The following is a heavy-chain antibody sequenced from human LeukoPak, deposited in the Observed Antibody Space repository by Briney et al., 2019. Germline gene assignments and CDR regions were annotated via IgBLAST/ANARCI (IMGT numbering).Heavy chain of an antibody. CDR2: IIPIFGTA. J-gene: IGHJ6*03. D-gene: IGHD3-9*01. Sequence: SVKVSCKASGGTFSSYAISWVRQAPGQGLEWMGGIIPIFGTANYAQKFQGRVTITADKSTSTAYMELSSLRSEDTAVYYCATGDKGAILTGYNYYFYMDVWGKGTTVTISS. V-gene: IGHV1-69*06. CDR1: GGTFSSYA. CDR3: ATGDKGAILTGYNYYFYMDV.